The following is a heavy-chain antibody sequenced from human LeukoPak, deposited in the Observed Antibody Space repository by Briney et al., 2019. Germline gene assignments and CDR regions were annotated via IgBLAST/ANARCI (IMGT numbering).Heavy chain of an antibody. CDR3: ARVRDGYNSVYFDY. J-gene: IGHJ4*02. CDR2: IIPILGTA. V-gene: IGHV1-69*13. CDR1: GGTFSSYA. D-gene: IGHD5-24*01. Sequence: VASVTVSCKASGGTFSSYAISWVRQAPGQGLEWMGGIIPILGTANYAQKFQGRVTITADESTSTAYMELSSLRSEDAAVYYCARVRDGYNSVYFDYWGQGTLVTVSS.